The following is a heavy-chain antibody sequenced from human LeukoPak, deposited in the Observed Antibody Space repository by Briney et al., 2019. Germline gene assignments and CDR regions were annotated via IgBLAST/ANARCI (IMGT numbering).Heavy chain of an antibody. CDR1: GRSISSYY. CDR2: IYTSGST. J-gene: IGHJ5*02. CDR3: ARALEGAAAYNWFDP. V-gene: IGHV4-4*07. D-gene: IGHD2-2*01. Sequence: PSETLSHTCTVSGRSISSYYWSWIRQPAGKGPEWIGRIYTSGSTNYNPSLKSRVTMSVDTSKNQFSLKLSSVTAADTAVYYCARALEGAAAYNWFDPWGQGTLVTVSS.